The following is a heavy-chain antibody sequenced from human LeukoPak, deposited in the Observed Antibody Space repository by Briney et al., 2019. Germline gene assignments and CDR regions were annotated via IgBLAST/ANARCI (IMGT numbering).Heavy chain of an antibody. V-gene: IGHV3-21*01. Sequence: GGSLRLSCAASGFTFSSYSMNWVRQAPGKGLEWVSSISSSSSYIYYADSVKGRFTISRDNAKNSLYLQMNSLRAEDTAVYYCARDLRITIFGVVIHNDAFDIWGQGTMVTVSS. D-gene: IGHD3-3*01. J-gene: IGHJ3*02. CDR1: GFTFSSYS. CDR2: ISSSSSYI. CDR3: ARDLRITIFGVVIHNDAFDI.